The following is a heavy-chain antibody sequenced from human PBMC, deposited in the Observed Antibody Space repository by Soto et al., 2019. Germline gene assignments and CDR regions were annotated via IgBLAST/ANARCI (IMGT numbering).Heavy chain of an antibody. CDR3: ARDRVGRLLGNFYPAGIGGGLDP. CDR1: GGPISSGGYY. D-gene: IGHD6-19*01. J-gene: IGHJ5*02. CDR2: IYYSGST. Sequence: PSETLSLTCTVSGGPISSGGYYWSWIRQHPGKGLEGIGYIYYSGSTYYNPSLKSRVTISVDTSKNQFSLKLSSVTAADTAVYYCARDRVGRLLGNFYPAGIGGGLDPWGQGTLVTVSS. V-gene: IGHV4-31*03.